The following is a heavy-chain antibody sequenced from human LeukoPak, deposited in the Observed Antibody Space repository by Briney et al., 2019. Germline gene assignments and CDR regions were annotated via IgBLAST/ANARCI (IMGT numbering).Heavy chain of an antibody. CDR3: AREGRSSGWYYFDY. CDR2: ISSSSTYI. V-gene: IGHV3-21*01. CDR1: GFTFSTYT. Sequence: GGSLRLSCAASGFTFSTYTMNWVRQVPGKGLEWVSSISSSSTYIYYAGSVQGRFTISRDNAKNSLYLPMNSLRAEDTAVYYCAREGRSSGWYYFDYWGQGTLVTVSS. J-gene: IGHJ4*02. D-gene: IGHD6-19*01.